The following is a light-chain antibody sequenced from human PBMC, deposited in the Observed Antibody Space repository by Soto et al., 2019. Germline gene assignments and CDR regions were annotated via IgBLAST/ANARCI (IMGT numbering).Light chain of an antibody. CDR1: NVGSKG. J-gene: IGLJ2*01. CDR2: DDS. CDR3: QLWDISSDHPGV. V-gene: IGLV3-21*02. Sequence: SYELTQPPSVSVAPGQTARISCGGDNVGSKGVHWYQQRPGQAPVLVICDDSDRPSGIPERFSGFKSGDTATLTITSVEAGDEADYYCQLWDISSDHPGVFGGGTKLTVL.